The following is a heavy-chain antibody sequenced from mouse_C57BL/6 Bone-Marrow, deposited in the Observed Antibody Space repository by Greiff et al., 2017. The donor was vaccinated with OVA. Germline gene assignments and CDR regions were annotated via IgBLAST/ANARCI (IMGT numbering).Heavy chain of an antibody. CDR1: GYSITSGYY. V-gene: IGHV3-6*01. J-gene: IGHJ4*01. D-gene: IGHD2-4*01. CDR2: ISYDGSN. CDR3: ARAPSDYEGDYYYAMDY. Sequence: EVQLQESGPGLVKPSQSLSLTCSVTGYSITSGYYWNWIRQFPGNKLEWMGYISYDGSNNYNPSLKNRISITRDTSKNQFFLKLNSVTTEDTATYYCARAPSDYEGDYYYAMDYWGQGTSVTVSS.